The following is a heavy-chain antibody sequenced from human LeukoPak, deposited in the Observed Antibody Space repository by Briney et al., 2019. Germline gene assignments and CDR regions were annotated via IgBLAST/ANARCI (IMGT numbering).Heavy chain of an antibody. J-gene: IGHJ4*02. V-gene: IGHV3-21*01. CDR3: AREVSPYSSGWYDY. Sequence: PGGSLRLSCAASGFTFSSYSMNWVRQAPGKGLEWVSSITSSGRYIYYADSVKGRFTISRDNSENSLYLQMNSLRAEDTAVYYCAREVSPYSSGWYDYWGQGTLVTVSS. CDR1: GFTFSSYS. D-gene: IGHD6-19*01. CDR2: ITSSGRYI.